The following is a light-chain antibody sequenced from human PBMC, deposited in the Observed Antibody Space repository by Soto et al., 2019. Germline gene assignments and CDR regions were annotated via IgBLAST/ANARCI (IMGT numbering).Light chain of an antibody. CDR1: QSVGSNY. CDR3: QQRSNWLT. Sequence: EIVLTQFPGTLSLSPGERATLSCRASQSVGSNYLAWYQQRPGQPPNLLIFGASHRAPDIPDRFSGSGSGTDFTLTISSLEPEDFAVYYCQQRSNWLTFGGGTKVDIK. J-gene: IGKJ4*01. V-gene: IGKV3D-20*02. CDR2: GAS.